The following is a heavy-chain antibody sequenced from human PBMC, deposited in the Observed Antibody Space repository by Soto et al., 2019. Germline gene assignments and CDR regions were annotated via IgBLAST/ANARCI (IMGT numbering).Heavy chain of an antibody. J-gene: IGHJ4*02. CDR2: ISGSGGST. V-gene: IGHV3-23*01. Sequence: EVQLLESGGGLVQPGGSLRLSCAASGFTFSSYAMSWVRQAPGKGLEWVSAISGSGGSTYYADSVKGRFTISRVNSKNTLYLQMTSLRAEDTAVYYCAKDGGTHRSLYYFDYWGQGTLVTVSS. CDR1: GFTFSSYA. D-gene: IGHD3-16*01. CDR3: AKDGGTHRSLYYFDY.